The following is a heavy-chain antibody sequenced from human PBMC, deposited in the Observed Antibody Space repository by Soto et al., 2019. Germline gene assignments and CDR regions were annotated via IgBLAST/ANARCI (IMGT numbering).Heavy chain of an antibody. Sequence: ASVKVSCKASGYTFISYGISWVRQAPGQGLEWMGWISAYNGNTNYAQKLQGRVTMTTDTSTSTAYMELRSLRSDDTAVYYCARDVARGGNFDYWGQGTLVTVSS. CDR2: ISAYNGNT. V-gene: IGHV1-18*01. CDR3: ARDVARGGNFDY. D-gene: IGHD3-16*01. CDR1: GYTFISYG. J-gene: IGHJ4*02.